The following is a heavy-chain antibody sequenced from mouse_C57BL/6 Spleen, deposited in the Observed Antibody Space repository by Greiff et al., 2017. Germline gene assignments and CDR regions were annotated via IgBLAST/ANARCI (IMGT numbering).Heavy chain of an antibody. Sequence: VQLQESGAELVRPGASVTLSCKASGYTFTDYEMHWVKQTPVHGLEWIGAIDPETGGTAYNQKFKGKAILTADKSSSTAYMELRSLTSEDSAVYYGTREYDYDRYYFDYWGQGTTLTVSS. J-gene: IGHJ2*01. CDR3: TREYDYDRYYFDY. D-gene: IGHD2-4*01. CDR1: GYTFTDYE. CDR2: IDPETGGT. V-gene: IGHV1-15*01.